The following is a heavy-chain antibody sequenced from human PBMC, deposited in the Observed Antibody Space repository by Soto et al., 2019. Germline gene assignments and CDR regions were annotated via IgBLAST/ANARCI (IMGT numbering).Heavy chain of an antibody. CDR2: INHSGST. Sequence: PSETLSLTCAVYGGSFSGYYWSWIRQPPGKGLEWIGEINHSGSTNYNPSLKSRVTISVDTSRNQFSLKLSSVTAADTAVYYCARGRITIFGVVIYSYYYYGMDVWGQGTTVTVSS. V-gene: IGHV4-34*01. CDR3: ARGRITIFGVVIYSYYYYGMDV. J-gene: IGHJ6*02. D-gene: IGHD3-3*01. CDR1: GGSFSGYY.